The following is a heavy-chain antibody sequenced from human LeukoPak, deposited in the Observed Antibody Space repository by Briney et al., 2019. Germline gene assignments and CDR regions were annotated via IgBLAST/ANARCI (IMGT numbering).Heavy chain of an antibody. V-gene: IGHV4-34*01. CDR3: ARGRGSSGYYTPFDY. CDR2: INHSGST. CDR1: GGSFSGYY. J-gene: IGHJ4*02. Sequence: KPSETLSLTCAVYGGSFSGYYWSWIRQPPGKGLEWIGEINHSGSTNYNPSLKSRVTISVDTSKNQFSLKLSSVTAADTAVYYCARGRGSSGYYTPFDYWGQGTLVTVSS. D-gene: IGHD3-22*01.